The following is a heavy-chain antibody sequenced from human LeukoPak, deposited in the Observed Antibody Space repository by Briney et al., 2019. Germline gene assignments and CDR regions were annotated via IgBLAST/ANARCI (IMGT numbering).Heavy chain of an antibody. CDR1: GFTFRNYG. D-gene: IGHD3-22*01. CDR2: ISGSGGST. Sequence: GGTLRLSCAASGFTFRNYGMSWVRQAPGKGLEWISAISGSGGSTYYADSVKGRFTISRDNSKNTLYLQMNSLRAEDTAVYYCAKDLRVYYDSSGYFDYWGQGTLVTVSS. CDR3: AKDLRVYYDSSGYFDY. J-gene: IGHJ4*02. V-gene: IGHV3-23*01.